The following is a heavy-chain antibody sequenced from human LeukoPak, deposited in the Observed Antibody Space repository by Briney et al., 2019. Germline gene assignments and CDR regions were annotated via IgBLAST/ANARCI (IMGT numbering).Heavy chain of an antibody. J-gene: IGHJ3*02. CDR1: GFTFSSYA. Sequence: GGSLRLSCAASGFTFSSYAIHWVRQAPGKGLEYVSAISSNGGSTYYANSVKGRFTISRGNSKNTLYLQMGSLRAEDMAVYYCARGWNYELDAFDIWGQGTMVTVSS. D-gene: IGHD1-7*01. CDR2: ISSNGGST. CDR3: ARGWNYELDAFDI. V-gene: IGHV3-64*01.